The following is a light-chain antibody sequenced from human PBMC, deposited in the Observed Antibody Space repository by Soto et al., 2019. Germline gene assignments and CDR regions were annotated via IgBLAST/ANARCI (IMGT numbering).Light chain of an antibody. CDR1: QSVSIY. V-gene: IGKV3-11*01. CDR3: QQRSNWPRT. CDR2: DAS. Sequence: EIVLTQSPATLSLSPGERTTLSCRASQSVSIYLAWYQQKPGQAPRLLIYDASNRATGVPARFSGGGSGTDFTLTISSLEPEDFAVYYCQQRSNWPRTFGQGTRLEIK. J-gene: IGKJ5*01.